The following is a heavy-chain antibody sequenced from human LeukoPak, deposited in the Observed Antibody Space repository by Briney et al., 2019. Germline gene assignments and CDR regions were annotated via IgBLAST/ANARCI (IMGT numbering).Heavy chain of an antibody. CDR1: GGSISSY. CDR3: Y. Sequence: SETLSLTCTVCGGSISSYWSWIRQPPGKGLEWIGCIYYTGSTNYNPSLKSRVTISVDTSKNQFSLKLSYCATGRAYSSVDYWGQGTLVTVSS. CDR2: IYYTGST. V-gene: IGHV4-59*01. J-gene: IGHJ4*02. D-gene: IGHD6-19*01.